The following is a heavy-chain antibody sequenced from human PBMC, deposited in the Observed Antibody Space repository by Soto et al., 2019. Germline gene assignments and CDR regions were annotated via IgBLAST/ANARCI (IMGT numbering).Heavy chain of an antibody. D-gene: IGHD4-17*01. J-gene: IGHJ4*02. Sequence: QVQLQESGPGLVKPSETLSLTCTVSGGSISSYYWSWIRQPPGKGLEWIGYIYYSGSTNYNPSLKSRVTISVDTSKNQFSLKLSSVTAADTAVYYCARGGGYGGNFADYWGQGTLVTVSS. CDR1: GGSISSYY. CDR2: IYYSGST. CDR3: ARGGGYGGNFADY. V-gene: IGHV4-59*01.